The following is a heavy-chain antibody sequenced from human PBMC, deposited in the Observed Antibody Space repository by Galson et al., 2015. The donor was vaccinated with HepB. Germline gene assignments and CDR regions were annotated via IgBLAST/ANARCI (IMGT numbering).Heavy chain of an antibody. V-gene: IGHV3-30*04. CDR2: ISYDGTNK. J-gene: IGHJ4*02. Sequence: SCAASGFTFSRNVMPWVRQAPGKGLEWVAVISYDGTNKYYADSVKGRFTISRDNSKNTLYLQMNSLRAEDTAVYYCARESVEMATMIYWGQGTLVTVSS. CDR1: GFTFSRNV. D-gene: IGHD5-24*01. CDR3: ARESVEMATMIY.